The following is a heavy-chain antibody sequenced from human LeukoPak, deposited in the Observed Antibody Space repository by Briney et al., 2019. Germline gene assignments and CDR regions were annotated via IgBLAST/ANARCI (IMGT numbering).Heavy chain of an antibody. CDR2: ISDSGGST. CDR1: GFTFSSYA. CDR3: AAMVRGVIWEPLDY. D-gene: IGHD3-10*01. V-gene: IGHV3-23*01. J-gene: IGHJ4*02. Sequence: GGSLRLSCAASGFTFSSYAMSWVRQAPGKGLEWVSAISDSGGSTYYADSVKGRFTISRDDSKNTLYLQMNSLRAEDTAVYYCAAMVRGVIWEPLDYWGQGTLVTVSS.